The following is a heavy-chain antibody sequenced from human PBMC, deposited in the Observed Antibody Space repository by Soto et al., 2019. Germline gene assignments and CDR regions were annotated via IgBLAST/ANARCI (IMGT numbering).Heavy chain of an antibody. CDR2: IDSDGSRI. Sequence: EVQLVESGGGLVQPGESLRLSCAASGFTFSNYWMHWVRQAPGKGLVWVSRIDSDGSRITYADFVKGRFTISRDNAKNTVYLHMHSLTDEDTAVYYCVRTSLVVAVATREDFWGQGTLVTVSS. CDR3: VRTSLVVAVATREDF. CDR1: GFTFSNYW. V-gene: IGHV3-74*01. J-gene: IGHJ4*02. D-gene: IGHD2-15*01.